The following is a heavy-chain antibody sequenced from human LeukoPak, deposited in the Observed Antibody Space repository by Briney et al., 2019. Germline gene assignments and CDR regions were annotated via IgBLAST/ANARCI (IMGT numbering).Heavy chain of an antibody. D-gene: IGHD6-19*01. CDR3: ARGRGWYNY. J-gene: IGHJ4*02. CDR1: GGSFSGYY. V-gene: IGHV4-34*01. CDR2: INLNGST. Sequence: SETLSLTCAVYGGSFSGYYWSWIRQPPGQGLEWIGEINLNGSTNYNPSLKSRVTISVDTSKNQFSLKLSSVTAADTAVYYCARGRGWYNYWGQGTLVTVSS.